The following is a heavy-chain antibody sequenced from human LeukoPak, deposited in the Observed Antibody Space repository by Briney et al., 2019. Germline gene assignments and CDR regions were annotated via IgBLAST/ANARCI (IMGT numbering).Heavy chain of an antibody. CDR3: ARGGDSSSWYTDWFDP. D-gene: IGHD6-13*01. V-gene: IGHV4-34*01. CDR2: INHSGST. J-gene: IGHJ5*02. Sequence: SETLSLTCAVYGGSFSGYYWSWIRQPPGKGLEWIGAINHSGSTNYNPSLKSRVTISVDTSKNQFSLKLSSVTAADTAVYYCARGGDSSSWYTDWFDPWGQGTLVTVSS. CDR1: GGSFSGYY.